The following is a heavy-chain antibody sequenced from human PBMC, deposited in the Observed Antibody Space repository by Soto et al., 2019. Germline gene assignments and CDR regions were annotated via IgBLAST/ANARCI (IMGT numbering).Heavy chain of an antibody. CDR3: ARATTVTTYAFLYNWFDP. J-gene: IGHJ5*02. CDR1: GGTFSSYA. D-gene: IGHD4-17*01. CDR2: IIPIFGTA. V-gene: IGHV1-69*13. Sequence: GASLKVSCKASGGTFSSYAISWVRQAPGQGLEWMGGIIPIFGTANYAQKFQGRVTITADESTSTAYMELSSLRSEDTAVYYCARATTVTTYAFLYNWFDPWGQGTLVTVSS.